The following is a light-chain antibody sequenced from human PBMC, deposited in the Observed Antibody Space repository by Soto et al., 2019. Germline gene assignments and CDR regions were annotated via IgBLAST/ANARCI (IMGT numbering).Light chain of an antibody. CDR1: TSNIGRNF. CDR3: AAWDASVSSHV. J-gene: IGLJ1*01. V-gene: IGLV1-47*01. CDR2: MND. Sequence: CVLSRPPPGSGAPGRRVTMSCSCSTSNIGRNFVYWYQQVPGTAPKLLIYMNDQRPSGVPDRFSGSKSGTTASLAISGLRSEDEADYYCAAWDASVSSHVFGTGTKVTVL.